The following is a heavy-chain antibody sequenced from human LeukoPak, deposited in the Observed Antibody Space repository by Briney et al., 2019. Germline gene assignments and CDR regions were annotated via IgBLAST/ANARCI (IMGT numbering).Heavy chain of an antibody. CDR2: INGGNGNT. V-gene: IGHV1-3*01. Sequence: ASVKVSCKASGYIFTGYAMDWVRQAPGQRLEWMGWINGGNGNTKYSQKFQGRVTITADESTSTAYMELSSLRSEDTAVYYCARGRWPYYYYYGMDVWGQGTTVTVSS. CDR3: ARGRWPYYYYYGMDV. D-gene: IGHD5-24*01. CDR1: GYIFTGYA. J-gene: IGHJ6*02.